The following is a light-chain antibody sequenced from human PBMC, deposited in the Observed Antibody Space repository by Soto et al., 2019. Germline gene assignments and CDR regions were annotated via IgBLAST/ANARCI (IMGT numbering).Light chain of an antibody. CDR3: QHYNSYSEA. V-gene: IGKV1-5*03. CDR1: QTISSW. CDR2: KAS. J-gene: IGKJ1*01. Sequence: DIQMTQSPSTLYGSVGDRVTITCRASQTISSWLAWYQQKPGKAPKLLIYKASTLKSGVPSRFSGSGSGTEFTLTISSLQPDDFATYYCQHYNSYSEAFGQGTMVDI.